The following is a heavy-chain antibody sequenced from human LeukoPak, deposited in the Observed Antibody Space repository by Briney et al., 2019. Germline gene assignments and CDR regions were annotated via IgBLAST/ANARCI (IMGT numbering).Heavy chain of an antibody. J-gene: IGHJ6*04. CDR1: GFTFSSYR. Sequence: GGSLRLSCAAFGFTFSSYRMHWVRQAPGKGLVWVSRINSDGSSRHYADSVKGRFTISRDNAKNTLYLQMNSLRAEDTAVYYCAELGITMIGGVWGKGTTVTISS. V-gene: IGHV3-74*01. CDR3: AELGITMIGGV. D-gene: IGHD3-10*02. CDR2: INSDGSSR.